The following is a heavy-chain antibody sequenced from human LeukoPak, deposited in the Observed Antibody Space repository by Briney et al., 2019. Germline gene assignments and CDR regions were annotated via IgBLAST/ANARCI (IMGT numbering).Heavy chain of an antibody. D-gene: IGHD3-22*01. CDR1: GFSLSTSGVG. CDR3: AHGPPRLTVVVFDY. J-gene: IGHJ4*02. Sequence: SGPTLVNPTQTLTLTCTFSGFSLSTSGVGVGWIRQPPGKALEWLALIYWDDDKRYSPSLKSRLTITKDPSKNQVVLTMTNLDPVDTATYYCAHGPPRLTVVVFDYWGQGTLVTVSS. V-gene: IGHV2-5*02. CDR2: IYWDDDK.